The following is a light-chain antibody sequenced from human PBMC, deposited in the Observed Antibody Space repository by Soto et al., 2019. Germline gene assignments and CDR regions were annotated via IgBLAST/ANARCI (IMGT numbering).Light chain of an antibody. V-gene: IGLV2-23*01. CDR1: SSDDGSYNL. CDR2: EDD. J-gene: IGLJ2*01. CDR3: YSYAGRSTSV. Sequence: QSALTQPASVSGSPGQSITISCTGTSSDDGSYNLVSWYQQYPGKAPKLMIYEDDERPSGVSNRFSSSKSGNTASLTISGLQAEDEADYYCYSYAGRSTSVFGGGNKLTVL.